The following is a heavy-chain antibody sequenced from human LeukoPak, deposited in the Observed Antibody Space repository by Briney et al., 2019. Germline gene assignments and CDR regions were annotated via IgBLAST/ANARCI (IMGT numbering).Heavy chain of an antibody. CDR2: IYYSGST. V-gene: IGHV4-59*08. CDR3: ASYPQRITMVRGVIPLLSFDY. CDR1: GGSISSYY. J-gene: IGHJ4*02. D-gene: IGHD3-10*01. Sequence: SETLSLTCTVSGGSISSYYWSWIRQPPGKGLEWIGYIYYSGSTNYNPSLKSRVTISVDTSKNQFSLKLSSVTAADTAVYYCASYPQRITMVRGVIPLLSFDYWGQGTLVTVSS.